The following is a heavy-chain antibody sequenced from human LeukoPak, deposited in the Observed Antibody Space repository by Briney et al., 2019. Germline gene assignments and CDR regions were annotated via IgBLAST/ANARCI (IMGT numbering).Heavy chain of an antibody. CDR1: GFTFSNFE. CDR3: ARDGTIVGATSLFDY. Sequence: GGSLRLSCAASGFTFSNFEMNWVRQAPGKGLEWVSYISDSGSARSYADSVKGRFTISRDNAKNSLYLQMNSLRAEDTAVYYCARDGTIVGATSLFDYWGQGTLVTVSS. D-gene: IGHD1-26*01. J-gene: IGHJ4*02. V-gene: IGHV3-48*03. CDR2: ISDSGSAR.